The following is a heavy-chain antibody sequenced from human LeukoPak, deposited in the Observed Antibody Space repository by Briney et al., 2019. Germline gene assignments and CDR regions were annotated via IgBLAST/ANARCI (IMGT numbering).Heavy chain of an antibody. CDR1: GGSISSYY. V-gene: IGHV4-4*07. D-gene: IGHD2-21*02. CDR2: IYTSGST. J-gene: IGHJ3*02. Sequence: KASETLSLTCTVSGGSISSYYWSWIRQPAGKGLEWIGRIYTSGSTNYNPSLKSRVTMSVDTSKNQFSLKLSSVTAADTAVYYCARHTYCGGDCYYAYAFDIWGQGTMVTVSS. CDR3: ARHTYCGGDCYYAYAFDI.